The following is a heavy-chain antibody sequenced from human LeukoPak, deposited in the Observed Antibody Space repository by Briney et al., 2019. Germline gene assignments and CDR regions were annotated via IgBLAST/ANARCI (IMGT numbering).Heavy chain of an antibody. CDR2: INAGNGNT. Sequence: GSVKVSCKASGYTFTSYAMHWVRQAPGQRLEWMGWINAGNGNTKYSQKFQGRVTITRDTSASTVYMELSSLRSEDTAVYYCARAFVVPDPPFFPYWGQGTLVTVSS. D-gene: IGHD2-21*01. J-gene: IGHJ4*02. V-gene: IGHV1-3*01. CDR1: GYTFTSYA. CDR3: ARAFVVPDPPFFPY.